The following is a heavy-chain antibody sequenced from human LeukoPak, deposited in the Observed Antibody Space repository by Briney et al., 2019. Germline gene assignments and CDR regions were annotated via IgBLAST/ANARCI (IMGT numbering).Heavy chain of an antibody. V-gene: IGHV3-43D*03. CDR2: ISWDGGST. Sequence: GGSLRLSCAASGFTFDDYAMHWVRQAPGKGLEWVSLISWDGGSTYYADSVKGRFTISRDNSKNSLYLQMNSLRAEDTALYYCAKDALGYSYGLRGGVGYFDYWGQGTLVTVSS. D-gene: IGHD5-18*01. CDR3: AKDALGYSYGLRGGVGYFDY. J-gene: IGHJ4*02. CDR1: GFTFDDYA.